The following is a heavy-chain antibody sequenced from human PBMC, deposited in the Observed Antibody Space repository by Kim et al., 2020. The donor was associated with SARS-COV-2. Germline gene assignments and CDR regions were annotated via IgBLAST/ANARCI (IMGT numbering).Heavy chain of an antibody. Sequence: SVKVSCKASGGTFSSYAISWVRQAPGQGLEWMGRIIPILGIANYAQKFQGRVTITADKSTSTAYMELSSLRSEDTAVHYCASVRGYYYYYYYGMDVWGQ. CDR2: IIPILGIA. CDR1: GGTFSSYA. V-gene: IGHV1-69*04. CDR3: ASVRGYYYYYYYGMDV. D-gene: IGHD2-15*01. J-gene: IGHJ6*02.